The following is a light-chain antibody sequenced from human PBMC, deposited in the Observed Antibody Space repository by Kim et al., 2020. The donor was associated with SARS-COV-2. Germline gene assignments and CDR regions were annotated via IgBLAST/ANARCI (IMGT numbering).Light chain of an antibody. Sequence: LLTQSPATLSLSPGGRATLSCGASHSVGSSLAWYQQKPGLAPRLLIYDASNKATGIPDRFSGGGSGTDFTLTISRLEPEDFAVYYCQQYVTSPITFGQGTRLEIK. J-gene: IGKJ5*01. CDR1: HSVGSS. CDR2: DAS. V-gene: IGKV3D-20*01. CDR3: QQYVTSPIT.